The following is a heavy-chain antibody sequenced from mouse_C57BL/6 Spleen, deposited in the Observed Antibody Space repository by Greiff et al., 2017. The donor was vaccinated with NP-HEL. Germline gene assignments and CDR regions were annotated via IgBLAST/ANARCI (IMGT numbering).Heavy chain of an antibody. D-gene: IGHD1-1*01. CDR1: GFSFTSYA. V-gene: IGHV2-9-1*01. CDR2: IWPGGGP. CDR3: ARPCGSRNTYYAFDY. Sequence: QVQLKESGPGLVAPSQSLSITCTVSGFSFTSYAISWVRQPPGKGLEWLGVIWPGGGPNYNSALKSRLSISTDNTKGQVFIKVNKQQSDDTARYSCARPCGSRNTYYAFDYWGQGTSVTVSS. J-gene: IGHJ4*01.